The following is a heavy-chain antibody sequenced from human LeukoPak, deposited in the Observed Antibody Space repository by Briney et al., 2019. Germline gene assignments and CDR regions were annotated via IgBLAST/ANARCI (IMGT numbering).Heavy chain of an antibody. CDR2: ISYDGVTR. CDR1: GFTFSSYA. Sequence: PGGSLRLSCAASGFTFSSYAMHWVRQAPGKGLEWVAVISYDGVTRFYADSVKGRFTISRDNSKNTLDLQMNSLRAEDTAVYYCVYRYSSSPGDYWGQGTLVTVSS. CDR3: VYRYSSSPGDY. D-gene: IGHD6-13*01. V-gene: IGHV3-30-3*01. J-gene: IGHJ4*02.